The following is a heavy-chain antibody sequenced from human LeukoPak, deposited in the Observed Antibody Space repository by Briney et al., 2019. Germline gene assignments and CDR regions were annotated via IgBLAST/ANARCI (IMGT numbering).Heavy chain of an antibody. J-gene: IGHJ4*02. CDR2: ISSSGSAT. CDR3: AREYSSSSVNVFDS. CDR1: GFIFSSYE. D-gene: IGHD6-6*01. Sequence: GGSLRLSCAASGFIFSSYEMNWVRQAPGKGLEWVSYISSSGSATHYADSVRGRFTISRDNAKNSLYLQMNSLRADDTAVYYCAREYSSSSVNVFDSWGQGTLVTVSS. V-gene: IGHV3-48*03.